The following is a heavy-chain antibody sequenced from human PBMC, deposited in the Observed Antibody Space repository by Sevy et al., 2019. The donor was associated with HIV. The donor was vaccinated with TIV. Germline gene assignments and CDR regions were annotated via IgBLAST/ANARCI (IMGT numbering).Heavy chain of an antibody. CDR1: GFTFSNAW. CDR2: IKSKTDGGKT. Sequence: GGSLRLSCAASGFTFSNAWMSWVRQAPGKGLEWVGRIKSKTDGGKTDYAAPVKGRFTISRDDTKNTLYLQMNSLKTEDTAVYYCTKLERGYYFDYWGQGTLVTVSS. V-gene: IGHV3-15*01. CDR3: TKLERGYYFDY. D-gene: IGHD1-7*01. J-gene: IGHJ4*02.